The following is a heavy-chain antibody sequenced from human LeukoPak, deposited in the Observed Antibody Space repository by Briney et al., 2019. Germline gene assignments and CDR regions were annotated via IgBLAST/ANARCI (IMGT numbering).Heavy chain of an antibody. V-gene: IGHV3-11*04. D-gene: IGHD2-2*01. CDR2: ISSSGSTI. CDR3: ARDWSRYCSSTSCSGAFDI. J-gene: IGHJ3*02. CDR1: GFTFSDYY. Sequence: GGSLRLSCAASGFTFSDYYMSWIRQAPGKGLEWVSYISSSGSTIYYADSVKGRFTISRDNAKNSLYLQMNRLRAEDTAVYYCARDWSRYCSSTSCSGAFDIWGQGTMVTVSS.